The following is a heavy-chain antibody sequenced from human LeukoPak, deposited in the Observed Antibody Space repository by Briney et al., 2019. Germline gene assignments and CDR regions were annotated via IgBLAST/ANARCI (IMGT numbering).Heavy chain of an antibody. CDR1: GFTFSSYA. Sequence: PGGSLRLSCAASGFTFSSYAMSWVRQAPGKGLEWVSAISGSGGSTYYADSVKGRFTISRDNSKSTLYLQMNSLRAEDTAVYYCANAITRYYYYYMDVWGKGTTVTVSS. CDR3: ANAITRYYYYYMDV. V-gene: IGHV3-23*01. D-gene: IGHD2-2*01. J-gene: IGHJ6*03. CDR2: ISGSGGST.